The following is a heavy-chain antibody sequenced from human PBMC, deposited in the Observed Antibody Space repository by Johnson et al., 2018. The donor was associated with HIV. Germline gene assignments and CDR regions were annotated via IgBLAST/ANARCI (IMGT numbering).Heavy chain of an antibody. CDR2: IWYDGSKK. CDR1: GFTFSSYG. V-gene: IGHV3-30*19. CDR3: AREGTIHSAFDI. D-gene: IGHD2-15*01. J-gene: IGHJ3*02. Sequence: QVQLVESGGGVVQPGRSLRLSCAASGFTFSSYGMHWVRQAPGKGLEWVAVIWYDGSKKYYADSVKGRFTISRDNSSNTLYLQMNSLRVEDTAVYYCAREGTIHSAFDIWGQGTMVTVSS.